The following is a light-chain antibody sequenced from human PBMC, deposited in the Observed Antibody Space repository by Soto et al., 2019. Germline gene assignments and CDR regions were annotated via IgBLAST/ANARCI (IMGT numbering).Light chain of an antibody. J-gene: IGLJ1*01. CDR2: DVS. V-gene: IGLV2-14*01. CDR1: SSDVGGYNY. CDR3: GSYTSRSTLGV. Sequence: QSALTQPASVSGSPGQSITISCTGTSSDVGGYNYVSWYQQHPGKAPKLMIYDVSNRPSGVSNRFSGSKSGNTASLTISGLQAEDEADYYCGSYTSRSTLGVFGTGTKLTVL.